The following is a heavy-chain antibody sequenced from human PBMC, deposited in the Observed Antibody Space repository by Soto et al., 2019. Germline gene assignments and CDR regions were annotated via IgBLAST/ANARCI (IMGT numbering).Heavy chain of an antibody. CDR3: ARDLTHYYDSSGYSLDAFDI. CDR1: GDSVSSNSAA. D-gene: IGHD3-22*01. CDR2: TYYRSKWYN. J-gene: IGHJ3*02. Sequence: PSQTLSLTCAISGDSVSSNSAAWNWIRQSPSRGLEWLGRTYYRSKWYNDYAVSVKSRITINPDTSKNQFSLQLNSVTPEDTAVYYCARDLTHYYDSSGYSLDAFDIWGQGTMVTVSS. V-gene: IGHV6-1*01.